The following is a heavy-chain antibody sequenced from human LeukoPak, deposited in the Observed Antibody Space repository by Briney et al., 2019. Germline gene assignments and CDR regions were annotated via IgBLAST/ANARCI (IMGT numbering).Heavy chain of an antibody. CDR2: ISYDGSNK. CDR1: GFRFNTYS. J-gene: IGHJ4*02. D-gene: IGHD4-23*01. CDR3: AKDHYGGTMGGFDY. V-gene: IGHV3-30*18. Sequence: GGSLRLSCAASGFRFNTYSMHWVRQAPCKGLEWVAVISYDGSNKYYADSVKGRFTISRDNSKNTLYLQMNSLRAEDTAVYYCAKDHYGGTMGGFDYWGQGTLVTVSS.